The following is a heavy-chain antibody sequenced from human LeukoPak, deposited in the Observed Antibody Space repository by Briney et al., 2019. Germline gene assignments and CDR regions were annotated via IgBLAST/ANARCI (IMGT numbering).Heavy chain of an antibody. CDR2: ISGSGAST. D-gene: IGHD6-13*01. V-gene: IGHV3-23*01. CDR3: AKARGSEIAAATNY. J-gene: IGHJ4*02. CDR1: GFTFSSYA. Sequence: GASLRLSCAASGFTFSSYAMSWVRQAPGKGLEWVSVISGSGASTYYADSVKGRSTISRDNSNNTMYLQMNSLRAEDTAVYYCAKARGSEIAAATNYWGQGALVTVSS.